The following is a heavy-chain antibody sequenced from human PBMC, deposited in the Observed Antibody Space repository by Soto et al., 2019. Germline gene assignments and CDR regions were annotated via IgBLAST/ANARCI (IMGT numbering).Heavy chain of an antibody. Sequence: QVQLVQSGAEVKKPGSSVKVSYKASGDTFSSYAISWVRQAPGQGLEWMGGIIPIFGTANYAQKFQGRVTITADESTSTAYTELSSLRSEDTAVYYCAREVGASSGIDYWGQGTLVTVSS. CDR3: AREVGASSGIDY. V-gene: IGHV1-69*12. CDR1: GDTFSSYA. J-gene: IGHJ4*02. CDR2: IIPIFGTA. D-gene: IGHD1-26*01.